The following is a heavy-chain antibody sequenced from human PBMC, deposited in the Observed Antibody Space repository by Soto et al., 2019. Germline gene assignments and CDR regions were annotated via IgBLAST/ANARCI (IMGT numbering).Heavy chain of an antibody. Sequence: GGSLRLSCAASGFTFSSYAMSWVRQAPGKGLEWVSAISGSGGSTYYADSVKGRFTISRDNSKNTLYLQMNSLRAEATAVYYCAKPPLRPYGSGSYGVYYYYYGMDVWGQGTTVTVSS. CDR2: ISGSGGST. V-gene: IGHV3-23*01. CDR1: GFTFSSYA. D-gene: IGHD3-10*01. CDR3: AKPPLRPYGSGSYGVYYYYYGMDV. J-gene: IGHJ6*02.